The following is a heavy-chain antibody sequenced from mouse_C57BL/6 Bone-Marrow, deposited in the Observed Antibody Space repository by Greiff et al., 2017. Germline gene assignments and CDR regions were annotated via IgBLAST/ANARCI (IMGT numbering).Heavy chain of an antibody. V-gene: IGHV5-6*01. CDR1: GFTFSSYG. J-gene: IGHJ2*01. Sequence: EVQRVESGGDLVKPGGSLKLSCAASGFTFSSYGMSWVRQTPDKRLEWVATLSSGGSYTYYPDRVKGRFTISRDNAKNTLYLQMSSLKSEDAAMYSCARRSYYDYDGAGYWGQGTTLTVSS. CDR3: ARRSYYDYDGAGY. D-gene: IGHD2-4*01. CDR2: LSSGGSYT.